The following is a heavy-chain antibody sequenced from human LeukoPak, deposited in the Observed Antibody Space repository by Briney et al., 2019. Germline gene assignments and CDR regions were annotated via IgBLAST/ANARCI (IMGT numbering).Heavy chain of an antibody. CDR2: ISWNSGSI. J-gene: IGHJ4*02. V-gene: IGHV3-9*01. CDR1: GFTFDDYA. D-gene: IGHD5-18*01. Sequence: PGGSLRLSCAASGFTFDDYAMHWVRQAPGKGLEWVSGISWNSGSIGYADSVKGRFTISRDNAKNSLYLQMNSLRAEDTALYYCAKDHWASSGYSYGTNRFDYWGQGTLVTVSS. CDR3: AKDHWASSGYSYGTNRFDY.